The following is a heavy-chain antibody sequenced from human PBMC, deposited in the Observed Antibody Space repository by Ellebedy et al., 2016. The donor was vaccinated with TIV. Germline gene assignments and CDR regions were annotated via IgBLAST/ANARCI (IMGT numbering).Heavy chain of an antibody. CDR1: SDSISGYY. J-gene: IGHJ3*02. CDR2: IYYSGST. V-gene: IGHV4-59*01. CDR3: ARDRLLEAYDSGYDGFDI. Sequence: MPGGSLRLSCTVSSDSISGYYWSWIRQPPGKGLEWIGYIYYSGSTKYNPSLKSRVTISVDTSKNQLSLSLRSVTAADTAVYYCARDRLLEAYDSGYDGFDIWGQGTMVTVSS. D-gene: IGHD3-22*01.